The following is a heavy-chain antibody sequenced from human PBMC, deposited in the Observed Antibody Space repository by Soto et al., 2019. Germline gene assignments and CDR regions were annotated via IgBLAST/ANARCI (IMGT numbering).Heavy chain of an antibody. CDR2: IGDTTGDT. CDR1: GFIFSSCA. J-gene: IGHJ4*02. CDR3: AKESHNRRTDFDY. Sequence: EVQVLESGGGLVQPGGSLRLSCAASGFIFSSCAMSWVRQAPGKGLEWVSGIGDTTGDTHYAASVKGRFTISRDNSKNTLYLQMNSLRAEDTAVYFCAKESHNRRTDFDYWGQGTLVTVSS. D-gene: IGHD1-1*01. V-gene: IGHV3-23*01.